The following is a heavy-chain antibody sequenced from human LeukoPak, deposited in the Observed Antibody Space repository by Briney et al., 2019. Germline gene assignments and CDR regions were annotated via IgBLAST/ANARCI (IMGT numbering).Heavy chain of an antibody. CDR2: ISWNSGSI. V-gene: IGHV3-9*01. J-gene: IGHJ5*02. D-gene: IGHD6-13*01. CDR3: RPDSSSWQVGGGS. Sequence: GGSLRLSCAASGFTFDDYAMHWVRQAPGKGLEWVSGISWNSGSIGYADSVKGRFTISRDNAKNSLYLQMNSLTSEDSAMYYCRPDSSSWQVGGGSWGQGTLVIVST. CDR1: GFTFDDYA.